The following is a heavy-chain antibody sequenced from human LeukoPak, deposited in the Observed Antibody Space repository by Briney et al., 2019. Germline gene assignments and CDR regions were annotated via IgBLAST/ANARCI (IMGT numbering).Heavy chain of an antibody. Sequence: PGGSLRLSCSASGFTFSFDEMAWVRQAPGKGLEWVSSMSSGGTYIYYADSVRGRFTISRDNAKNSLYLVMNSLRAEDTATYVVQWGQGTLVTVSS. CDR2: MSSGGTYI. V-gene: IGHV3-48*03. D-gene: IGHD2-15*01. J-gene: IGHJ4*02. CDR1: GFTFSFDE. CDR3: Q.